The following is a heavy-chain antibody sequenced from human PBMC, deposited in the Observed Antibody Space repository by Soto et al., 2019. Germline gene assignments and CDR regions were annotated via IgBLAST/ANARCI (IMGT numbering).Heavy chain of an antibody. D-gene: IGHD2-8*02. V-gene: IGHV2-5*05. J-gene: IGHJ4*02. CDR1: GFSLSTSGVA. CDR3: AHMLTGTGGHFDH. CDR2: IFWDDDR. Sequence: SGPTLVNPTQTLTLTCSFSGFSLSTSGVAVGWVRQPPEKALEWLALIFWDDDRRYGPSLKTRLTITKDTSKNQVVLTLTNADPVDTATYYCAHMLTGTGGHFDHWGQGTLVTVSS.